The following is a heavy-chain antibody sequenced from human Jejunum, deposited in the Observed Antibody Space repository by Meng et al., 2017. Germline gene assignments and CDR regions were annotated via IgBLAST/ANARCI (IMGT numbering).Heavy chain of an antibody. J-gene: IGHJ1*01. V-gene: IGHV3-74*03. CDR2: SGGAGTNT. CDR1: GCTSTRYW. Sequence: EVQRVECVGGSFQRGGVPRLSCSAAGCTSTRYWMHWLRHARGKGLVWVSNSGGAGTNTKYADPVKGRFTISRDNAKNTLYLQMNSLRAEDTAMYYCASYSGGWWGWGQGTLVTVSS. D-gene: IGHD6-19*01. CDR3: ASYSGGWWG.